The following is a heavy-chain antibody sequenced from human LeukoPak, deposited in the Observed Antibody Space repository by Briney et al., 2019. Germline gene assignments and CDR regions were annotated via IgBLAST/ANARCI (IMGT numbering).Heavy chain of an antibody. CDR1: GYSFTNYW. Sequence: GESLKISCKGSGYSFTNYWIGWVRQMPGKGLEWMGIIYPGDSDTRYSPSFQGQVTISADKSISTAYLQWNSLKASDTAIYYCARRGPVAENGYYFDSWGQGTLVTVSS. V-gene: IGHV5-51*01. CDR2: IYPGDSDT. J-gene: IGHJ4*02. CDR3: ARRGPVAENGYYFDS. D-gene: IGHD2-15*01.